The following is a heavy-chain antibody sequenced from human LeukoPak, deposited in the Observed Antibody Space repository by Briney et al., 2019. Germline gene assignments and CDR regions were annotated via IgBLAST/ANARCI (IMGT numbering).Heavy chain of an antibody. Sequence: GGSLRLSCVASGFPFSTYGMNWVRQAPGKGLEWVSGVSGSAGRTYYADSVKGRFTISRDNSKNTLYLQMNSLRTDDTAVYYCARDLAWGAYDYWGQGTLVTVSS. CDR3: ARDLAWGAYDY. CDR1: GFPFSTYG. D-gene: IGHD7-27*01. CDR2: VSGSAGRT. J-gene: IGHJ4*02. V-gene: IGHV3-23*01.